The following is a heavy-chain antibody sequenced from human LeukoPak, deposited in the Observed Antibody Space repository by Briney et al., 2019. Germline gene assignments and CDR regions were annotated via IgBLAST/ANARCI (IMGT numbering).Heavy chain of an antibody. D-gene: IGHD2-2*01. J-gene: IGHJ6*03. V-gene: IGHV1-8*03. CDR2: MNPNTGNT. CDR3: ARTERVPAAMLNYYYYMDV. CDR1: GYTFTSSD. Sequence: ASVKVSCKASGYTFTSSDINWVRQATGQGLEWMGWMNPNTGNTGYAQKFQGRVTITRHTSISTAYMELNSLRAEDTAVYYCARTERVPAAMLNYYYYMDVWGKGTTVTVSS.